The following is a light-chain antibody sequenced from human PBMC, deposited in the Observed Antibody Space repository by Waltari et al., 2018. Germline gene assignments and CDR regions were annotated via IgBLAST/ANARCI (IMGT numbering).Light chain of an antibody. J-gene: IGKJ3*01. V-gene: IGKV3-20*01. CDR2: SAS. CDR3: QLYGSSPLFT. CDR1: QTMSSTY. Sequence: DIVLTQSPDTLSLSPGETAPLSCRASQTMSSTYLAWYQQKPGQAPRLLIHSASRRATAIPDRFSGSGSGTDFTLTVSRLEPDDFAVYYCQLYGSSPLFTFGPGTKVEIK.